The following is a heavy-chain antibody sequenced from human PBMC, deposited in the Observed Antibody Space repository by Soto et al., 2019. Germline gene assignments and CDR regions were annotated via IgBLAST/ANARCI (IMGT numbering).Heavy chain of an antibody. CDR3: ARLHGYCISSSCHGHYAMDV. V-gene: IGHV4-39*01. CDR1: SAPVGSSTYT. CDR2: SYNSGRT. Sequence: QLQLQESGPGLVKPSETLSLTCTVSSAPVGSSTYTWGWIRKPPGKGLEWIGGSYNSGRTYYNPSLNSRVTLSVYTSKNQFSLKVPSVTAADTAVYYCARLHGYCISSSCHGHYAMDVWGQGTTVTVSS. J-gene: IGHJ6*02. D-gene: IGHD2-2*01.